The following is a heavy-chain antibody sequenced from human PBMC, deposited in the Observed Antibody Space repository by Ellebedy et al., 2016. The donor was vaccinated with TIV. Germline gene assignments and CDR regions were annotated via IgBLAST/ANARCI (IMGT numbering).Heavy chain of an antibody. CDR3: ARDLGEVELRPHIKFDY. D-gene: IGHD1-7*01. CDR2: ISSSSSYI. J-gene: IGHJ4*02. CDR1: GFTFSSYS. V-gene: IGHV3-21*01. Sequence: GESLKISCAASGFTFSSYSMNWVRQAPGKGLEWVSSISSSSSYIYYADSVKGRFTISRDNAKNSLYLQMNSLRDEDTAVYYCARDLGEVELRPHIKFDYWGQGTLVTVSS.